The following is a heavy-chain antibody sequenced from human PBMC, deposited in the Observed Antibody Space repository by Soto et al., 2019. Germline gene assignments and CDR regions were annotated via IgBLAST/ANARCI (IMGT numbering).Heavy chain of an antibody. D-gene: IGHD4-17*01. Sequence: SVKVSCKASGGTFSSYAISWVRQAPGQGLEWMGGIIPIFGTANYAQKFQGRVTITADESTSTAYMELSSLRSEDTAVYYCARVFDDYGDYGNWFDPWGQGTLVTVSS. J-gene: IGHJ5*02. CDR2: IIPIFGTA. CDR3: ARVFDDYGDYGNWFDP. CDR1: GGTFSSYA. V-gene: IGHV1-69*13.